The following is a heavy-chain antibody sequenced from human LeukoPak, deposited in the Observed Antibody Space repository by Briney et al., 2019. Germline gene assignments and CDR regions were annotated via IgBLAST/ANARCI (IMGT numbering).Heavy chain of an antibody. V-gene: IGHV1-69*05. CDR2: IIPIFGTA. CDR3: ASGSGWYYFDY. CDR1: GYTFTTYG. D-gene: IGHD6-19*01. J-gene: IGHJ4*02. Sequence: SVKVSCKASGYTFTTYGISWVRQAPGQGLEWMGGIIPIFGTANYAQKFQGRVTITTDESTSTAYMELSSLRSEDTAVYYCASGSGWYYFDYWGQGTLVTVSS.